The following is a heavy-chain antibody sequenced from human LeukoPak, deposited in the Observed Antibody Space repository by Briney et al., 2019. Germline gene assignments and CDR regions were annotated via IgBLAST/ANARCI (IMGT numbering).Heavy chain of an antibody. V-gene: IGHV3-11*01. CDR1: GFTFSDYY. D-gene: IGHD4-17*01. CDR2: ISSSGSTI. CDR3: ARDQTTVTTVGLGVLDY. J-gene: IGHJ4*02. Sequence: GGSLRLSCAAPGFTFSDYYMSWIRQAPGKGLEWVSYISSSGSTIYYADSVKGRFTISRDNAKNSLYLQMNSLRAEDTAVYYCARDQTTVTTVGLGVLDYWGQGTLVTVSS.